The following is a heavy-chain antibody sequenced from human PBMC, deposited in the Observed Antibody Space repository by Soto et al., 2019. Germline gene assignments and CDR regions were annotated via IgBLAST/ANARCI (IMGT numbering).Heavy chain of an antibody. J-gene: IGHJ4*02. CDR3: AREWDNKSEHSSGWYDDF. CDR1: GYTFSSYG. CDR2: ISGYSGHT. V-gene: IGHV1-18*01. D-gene: IGHD6-19*01. Sequence: QVQLVQSGAEVKKPGASVKVSCKASGYTFSSYGISWVRQAPGQGLEWMGWISGYSGHTYYAQKFQGRVNKTTDTSKKIVYKELKSLRSDDTAVYYCAREWDNKSEHSSGWYDDFWGQGTLVTVSS.